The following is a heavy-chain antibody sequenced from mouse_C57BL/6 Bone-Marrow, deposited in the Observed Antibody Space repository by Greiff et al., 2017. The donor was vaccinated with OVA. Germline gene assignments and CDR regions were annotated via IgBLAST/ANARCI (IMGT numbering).Heavy chain of an antibody. D-gene: IGHD3-3*01. Sequence: QVQLQQSGAELVRPGTSVKVSCKASGYAFTNYLIEWVKQRPGQGLEWIGVINPGSGGTNYNEKFKGKATLTADKYSSTAYMQLSSLTSEDAAVYFCASGDGFAYWGQGTLVTVSA. CDR2: INPGSGGT. CDR3: ASGDGFAY. V-gene: IGHV1-54*01. CDR1: GYAFTNYL. J-gene: IGHJ3*01.